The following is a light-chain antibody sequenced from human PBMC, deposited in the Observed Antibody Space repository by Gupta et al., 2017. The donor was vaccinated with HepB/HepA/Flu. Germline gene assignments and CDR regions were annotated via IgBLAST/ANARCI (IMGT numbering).Light chain of an antibody. Sequence: ILLTQSPGTLSLSPGERATLSCRATQTVNTNYLVWYQQKPGQAPRLLIYGASRRATGITERLSGSGSGTDFTLTISRRESEDCGFYYFQQYGSSGTFGQGTKVEIK. J-gene: IGKJ1*01. CDR1: QTVNTNY. CDR2: GAS. CDR3: QQYGSSGT. V-gene: IGKV3-20*01.